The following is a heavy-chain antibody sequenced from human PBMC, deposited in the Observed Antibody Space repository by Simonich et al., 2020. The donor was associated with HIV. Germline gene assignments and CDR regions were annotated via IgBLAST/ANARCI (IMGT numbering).Heavy chain of an antibody. J-gene: IGHJ3*02. CDR1: GFTLSIYG. CDR3: AREGSAACTQFDDAFDI. CDR2: ISHDENYK. V-gene: IGHV3-33*01. Sequence: GESGGGVVQPGRSLRLSCAASGFTLSIYGMHWVRQAPGKGLEWVAVISHDENYKYYGDSVQGRFTISRDNSKNTLYLQMNSLRVEDTAVYYCAREGSAACTQFDDAFDIWGQGTMVTVSS. D-gene: IGHD6-13*01.